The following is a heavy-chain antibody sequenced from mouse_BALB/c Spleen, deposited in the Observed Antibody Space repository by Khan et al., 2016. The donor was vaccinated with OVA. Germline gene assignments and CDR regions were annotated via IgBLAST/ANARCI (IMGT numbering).Heavy chain of an antibody. CDR2: ISSDGDYT. CDR1: GFTFSTYA. V-gene: IGHV5-9-3*01. Sequence: DVQLVESGGGLVKPGGSLKLSCAASGFTFSTYAMSWVRQTPEKRLEWVATISSDGDYTYFPDNVTGRFTISRDNAKNTLCLQLTSLRSEDTAMYYCARSPDGNFAYWGQGTLVTVSA. CDR3: ARSPDGNFAY. J-gene: IGHJ3*01. D-gene: IGHD2-1*01.